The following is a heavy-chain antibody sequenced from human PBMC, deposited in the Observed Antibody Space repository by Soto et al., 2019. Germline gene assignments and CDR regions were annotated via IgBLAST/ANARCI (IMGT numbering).Heavy chain of an antibody. V-gene: IGHV4-39*01. Sequence: PSETLSLTCTVSGGSISSSSYYWGWIRQPPGKGLEWIGSIYYSGSTYYNPSLKSRVTISVDTSKNQFSLKLSSVTAADTAVYYCARQYCSSTSCYGGFGLYYFDYWGQGTLVTVSS. CDR2: IYYSGST. CDR1: GGSISSSSYY. CDR3: ARQYCSSTSCYGGFGLYYFDY. J-gene: IGHJ4*02. D-gene: IGHD2-2*01.